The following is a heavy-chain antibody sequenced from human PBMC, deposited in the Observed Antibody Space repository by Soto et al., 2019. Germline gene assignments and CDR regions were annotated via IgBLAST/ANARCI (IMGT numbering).Heavy chain of an antibody. CDR2: ISYDGSNK. D-gene: IGHD3-3*01. J-gene: IGHJ6*02. Sequence: PGGSLRLSCAASGFTFSSYAMHWVRQAPGKGLEWVAVISYDGSNKYYADSVKGRFTISIDNSKNTLYLQMNSLRAEDTAVYYCARDWEVLDDFWSGYYWRDYYYGMDVWGQGTTVNVSS. V-gene: IGHV3-30-3*01. CDR3: ARDWEVLDDFWSGYYWRDYYYGMDV. CDR1: GFTFSSYA.